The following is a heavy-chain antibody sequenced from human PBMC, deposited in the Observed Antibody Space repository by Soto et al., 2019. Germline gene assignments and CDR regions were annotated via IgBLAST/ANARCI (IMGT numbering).Heavy chain of an antibody. CDR1: GGSISSSSYY. CDR3: ARLGMRGGGYAFDI. Sequence: SETLSLTCTVSGGSISSSSYYWGWIRQPPGKGLEWIGSIYYSGSTYYNPSLKSRVTISVDTSKNQFSLKLSSVTAADTAVYYCARLGMRGGGYAFDIWGQGTMVTVS. J-gene: IGHJ3*02. V-gene: IGHV4-39*01. D-gene: IGHD7-27*01. CDR2: IYYSGST.